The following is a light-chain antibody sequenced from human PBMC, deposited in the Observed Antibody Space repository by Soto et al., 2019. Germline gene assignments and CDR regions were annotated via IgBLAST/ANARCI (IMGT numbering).Light chain of an antibody. CDR1: SSNIGSNT. CDR3: AAWDDRLNGYV. J-gene: IGLJ1*01. CDR2: SND. V-gene: IGLV1-44*01. Sequence: QSVLTRPPSTSGTLGQSVTSSCSGSSSNIGSNTVNLYQQLPGTAPKLLMFSNDQRPSGVPDRFSGSKSGMSASLAISGLRSEDEADFYCAAWDDRLNGYVFGAGTKVTVL.